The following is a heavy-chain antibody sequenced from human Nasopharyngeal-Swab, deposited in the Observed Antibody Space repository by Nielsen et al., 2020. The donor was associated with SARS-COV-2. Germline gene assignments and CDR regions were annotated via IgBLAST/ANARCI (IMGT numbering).Heavy chain of an antibody. J-gene: IGHJ4*02. V-gene: IGHV7-4-1*02. Sequence: ASVKVSCKASGYTFTSNVLNWVRQAPGQGPEYIGWISTKTGAPPYAQAFTGRFVLSLDTSVSTTYLQISSLKADDTAVYYCARENQEYANIWIDYWGQGTQVTVSS. D-gene: IGHD1-1*01. CDR1: GYTFTSNV. CDR3: ARENQEYANIWIDY. CDR2: ISTKTGAP.